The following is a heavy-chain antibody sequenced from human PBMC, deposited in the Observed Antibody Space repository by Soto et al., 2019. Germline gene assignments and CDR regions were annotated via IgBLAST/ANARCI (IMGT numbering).Heavy chain of an antibody. CDR2: ISSNGGST. V-gene: IGHV3-64*04. CDR1: GFTFSSYA. D-gene: IGHD6-13*01. Sequence: VGSLRLSCSASGFTFSSYAMHWVRQAPGKGLEYVSAISSNGGSTYYAESVKGQFTISRDNAKNTLYLQMNSLRAEDTAVYYCARGSSSWYVSFDYWRQGILVTVSS. CDR3: ARGSSSWYVSFDY. J-gene: IGHJ4*02.